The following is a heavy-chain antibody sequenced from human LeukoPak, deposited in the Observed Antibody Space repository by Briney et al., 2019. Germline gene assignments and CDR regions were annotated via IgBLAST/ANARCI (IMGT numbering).Heavy chain of an antibody. CDR2: ISSSSSYI. V-gene: IGHV3-21*01. CDR3: AREGGSGSYSWFDP. D-gene: IGHD3-10*01. CDR1: GFTFSSYS. Sequence: GGSLRLSCAASGFTFSSYSVNWVRQAPGKGLEWVSSISSSSSYIYYADSVKGRFTISRDNAKNSLYLQMNSLRAEDTAVYYCAREGGSGSYSWFDPWGQGTLVTVSS. J-gene: IGHJ5*02.